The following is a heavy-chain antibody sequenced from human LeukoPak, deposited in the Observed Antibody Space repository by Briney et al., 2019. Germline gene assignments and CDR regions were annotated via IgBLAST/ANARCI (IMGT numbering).Heavy chain of an antibody. V-gene: IGHV3-23*01. CDR3: AKDDSSGYYYFDY. J-gene: IGHJ4*02. CDR2: ISGSGGST. D-gene: IGHD3-22*01. Sequence: GGSLRLSCAASGFTFSSYAMSWVRQAPGKRLEWVSAISGSGGSTYYADSVKGRFTISRDNSKNTLYLQMNSLRAEDTAVYYCAKDDSSGYYYFDYWGQGTLVTVSS. CDR1: GFTFSSYA.